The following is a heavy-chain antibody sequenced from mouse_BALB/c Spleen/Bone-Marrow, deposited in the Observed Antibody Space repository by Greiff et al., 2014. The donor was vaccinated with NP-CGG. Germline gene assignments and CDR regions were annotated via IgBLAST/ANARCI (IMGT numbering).Heavy chain of an antibody. CDR2: INPNNGVT. J-gene: IGHJ4*01. Sequence: VQLQQSGAELVKPGASVKLSCKASGYTFTSYYLYWVKQRPGQGLEWIGEINPNNGVTKFNEKFKTKATLTVDKSSSTAYMQLSSLTSEDSAVYYCTRRSLLSDYYSMDYWGQGTSVTVSS. V-gene: IGHV1S81*02. D-gene: IGHD2-10*01. CDR3: TRRSLLSDYYSMDY. CDR1: GYTFTSYY.